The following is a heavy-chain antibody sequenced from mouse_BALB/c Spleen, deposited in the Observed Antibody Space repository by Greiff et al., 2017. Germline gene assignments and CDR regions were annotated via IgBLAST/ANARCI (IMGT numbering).Heavy chain of an antibody. Sequence: EVQVVESGGGLVKPGGSLKLSCAASGFTFSSYAMSWVRQTPEKRLEWVATISSGGSYTYYPDSVKGRFTISRDNAKNTLYLQMSSLRSEDTAMYYCARQGYYGSSYAMDYWGQGTSVTVSS. CDR3: ARQGYYGSSYAMDY. J-gene: IGHJ4*01. CDR2: ISSGGSYT. CDR1: GFTFSSYA. D-gene: IGHD1-1*01. V-gene: IGHV5-9-3*01.